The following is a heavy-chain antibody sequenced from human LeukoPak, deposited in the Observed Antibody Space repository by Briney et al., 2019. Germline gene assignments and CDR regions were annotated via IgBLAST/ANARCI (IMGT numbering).Heavy chain of an antibody. J-gene: IGHJ3*02. D-gene: IGHD4-17*01. V-gene: IGHV3-23*01. CDR3: ARDPNGDYVGAFDM. CDR1: GFTFSAYA. CDR2: IRGGGGGA. Sequence: PGGSLRLSCTASGFTFSAYATMWVRQAPGKGPEWISAIRGGGGGAFYADSVKGRFTISRDNSKYTLFLQMNSLRAEDTAVYYCARDPNGDYVGAFDMWGPGTMVTVSS.